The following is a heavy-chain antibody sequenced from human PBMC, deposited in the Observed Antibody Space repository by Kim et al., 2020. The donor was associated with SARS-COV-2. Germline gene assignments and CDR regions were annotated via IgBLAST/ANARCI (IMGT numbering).Heavy chain of an antibody. Sequence: YADSVKGRFTISRDNTETSLYLQMNSLRAEDTALYYCTGDSDYYYYGMDVWGQGTTVTVSS. J-gene: IGHJ6*02. CDR3: TGDSDYYYYGMDV. D-gene: IGHD7-27*01. V-gene: IGHV3-9*01.